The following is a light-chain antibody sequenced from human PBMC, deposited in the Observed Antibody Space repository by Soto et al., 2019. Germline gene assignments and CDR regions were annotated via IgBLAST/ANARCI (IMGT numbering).Light chain of an antibody. CDR2: DAS. Sequence: EIVLTQSPGTLSLSPGEGATLSCRASQSVTGTNLAWYQQRAGQAPRLLMYDASKRATGIPARFSGSGSGTDFTLTISSLEPEDFAVYYCQQRDIWPWTFGQGTKVDIK. V-gene: IGKV3-11*01. J-gene: IGKJ1*01. CDR1: QSVTGTN. CDR3: QQRDIWPWT.